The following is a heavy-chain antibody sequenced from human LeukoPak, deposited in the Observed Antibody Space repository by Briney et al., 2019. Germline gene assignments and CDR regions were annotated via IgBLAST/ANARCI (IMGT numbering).Heavy chain of an antibody. Sequence: PGGSLRLSCAASGFTSSSYSMNWVRQAPGKGLEWVSSISSSSSYIYYADSVKGRFTISRDNAKNSLYLQMNSLRAEDTAVYYCARTLAVAAPLDAFDIWGQGTMVTVSS. V-gene: IGHV3-21*01. D-gene: IGHD6-19*01. J-gene: IGHJ3*02. CDR1: GFTSSSYS. CDR2: ISSSSSYI. CDR3: ARTLAVAAPLDAFDI.